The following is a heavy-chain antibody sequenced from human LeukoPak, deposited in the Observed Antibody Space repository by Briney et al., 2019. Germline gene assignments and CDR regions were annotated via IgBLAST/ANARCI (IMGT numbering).Heavy chain of an antibody. J-gene: IGHJ4*02. D-gene: IGHD1-1*01. CDR2: IKQDGSQK. V-gene: IGHV3-7*03. Sequence: SGGSLRLSCAASGFTFSNSWMSWVRQAPGMGLEWVASIKQDGSQKYYLDSVKGRFTISRDNAKNSLSLKMNSLRVEDTAVYFCASGNDFDYWGQGTLVTVSS. CDR1: GFTFSNSW. CDR3: ASGNDFDY.